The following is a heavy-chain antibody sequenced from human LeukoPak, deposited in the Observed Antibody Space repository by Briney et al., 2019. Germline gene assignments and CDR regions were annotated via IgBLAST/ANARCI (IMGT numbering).Heavy chain of an antibody. CDR2: IKQDGSEK. V-gene: IGHV3-7*01. CDR1: GFTFSSYW. CDR3: ARGRSFGPRYYFDY. D-gene: IGHD3-16*01. J-gene: IGHJ4*02. Sequence: GGSLRLSCAASGFTFSSYWMSWVRQAPGKGLEWVANIKQDGSEKYYVDSVKGRFTISIDNAKNSLYLHMNSLRAEDTAVYYCARGRSFGPRYYFDYWGQGTLVTVSS.